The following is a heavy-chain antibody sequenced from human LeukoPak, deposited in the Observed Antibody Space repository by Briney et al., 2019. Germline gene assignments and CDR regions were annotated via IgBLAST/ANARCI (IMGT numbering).Heavy chain of an antibody. CDR2: ISSSSSYI. V-gene: IGHV3-21*01. J-gene: IGHJ4*02. CDR3: ARADLVLRFLEWLVDY. CDR1: GFTFSIYS. D-gene: IGHD3-3*01. Sequence: GGSLRLSCAASGFTFSIYSMNWVRQAPGKGLEWVSSISSSSSYIYYADSVKGRFTISRDNAKNSLYLQMNSLRAEDTAVYYCARADLVLRFLEWLVDYWGQGTLVTVSS.